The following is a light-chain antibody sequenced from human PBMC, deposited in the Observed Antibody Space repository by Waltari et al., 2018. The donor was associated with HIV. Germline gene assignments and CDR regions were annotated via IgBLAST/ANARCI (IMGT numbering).Light chain of an antibody. Sequence: DIVMTQSPDSLPVSLGERATMNCRSSRTVYFNSNNHNYLGGNKEKAGQSPKGLIYWASTRESGVPGRVSGSGSGTDFNLTISSLQADDVAVYYCQQYYTIESTFGGGTKVEIK. J-gene: IGKJ4*01. V-gene: IGKV4-1*01. CDR3: QQYYTIEST. CDR1: RTVYFNSNNHNY. CDR2: WAS.